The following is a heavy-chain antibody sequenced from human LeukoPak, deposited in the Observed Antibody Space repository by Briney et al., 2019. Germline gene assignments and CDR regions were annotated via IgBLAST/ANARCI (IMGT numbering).Heavy chain of an antibody. D-gene: IGHD1-26*01. Sequence: PSETLSLTCAVSGYSISSGHYWGWIRQPPGKGLEWIGTIYRSGSTYYNSPSLKSRVTISVDTSKNQFSLKLSSVTAADTAVYYCARGATTAFHFDYWGQGTLVTVSS. J-gene: IGHJ4*02. CDR3: ARGATTAFHFDY. CDR2: IYRSGST. CDR1: GYSISSGHY. V-gene: IGHV4-38-2*01.